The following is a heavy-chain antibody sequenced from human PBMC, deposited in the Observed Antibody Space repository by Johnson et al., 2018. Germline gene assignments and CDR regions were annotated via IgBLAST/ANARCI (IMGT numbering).Heavy chain of an antibody. CDR3: ARDPVYDSSGFTVDYYGMDV. J-gene: IGHJ6*02. CDR1: GFTFSSYS. D-gene: IGHD3-22*01. Sequence: EVQLVESGGGLVQXGGSLRLXCAASGFTFSSYSMNWVRQAPGKGLEWVSYISSSSSTIYYADSVEGRVPISRDNAKNSLYLQMNSLRDEDTAVYYCARDPVYDSSGFTVDYYGMDVWGQGTTVTVSS. V-gene: IGHV3-48*02. CDR2: ISSSSSTI.